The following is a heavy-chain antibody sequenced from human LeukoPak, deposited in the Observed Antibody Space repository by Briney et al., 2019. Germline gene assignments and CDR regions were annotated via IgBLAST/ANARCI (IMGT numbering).Heavy chain of an antibody. D-gene: IGHD3-10*01. CDR3: ARAPTHYYGSGSYYFDY. CDR2: IYSGGST. Sequence: GGSLRLSCAASGFTVSSNYMSWVRQAPGKGLEWVSVIYSGGSTYYADSVKGRFTISRDNSKNTLYLQMNSLRAEDTAVYYRARAPTHYYGSGSYYFDYWGQGTLVTVSS. V-gene: IGHV3-66*01. J-gene: IGHJ4*02. CDR1: GFTVSSNY.